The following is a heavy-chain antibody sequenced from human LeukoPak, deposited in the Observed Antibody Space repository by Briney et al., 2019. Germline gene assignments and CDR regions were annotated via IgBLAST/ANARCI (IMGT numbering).Heavy chain of an antibody. D-gene: IGHD3-10*01. CDR3: AKEDDAGNTMALDY. CDR1: GFTFSSYG. CDR2: ISYDGSNK. V-gene: IGHV3-30*18. Sequence: QSGGSLRLSCAASGFTFSSYGMHWVRQAPGKGLEWVAVISYDGSNKYYADSVKGRFTISRDNSKSTLYLQMNSLRAEDTAVYYCAKEDDAGNTMALDYWGQGTLVTVSS. J-gene: IGHJ4*02.